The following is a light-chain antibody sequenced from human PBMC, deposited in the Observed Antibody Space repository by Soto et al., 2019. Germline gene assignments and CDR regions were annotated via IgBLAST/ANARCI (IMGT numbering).Light chain of an antibody. CDR2: WAS. CDR1: QSVSYSSGNKNY. Sequence: DIVMTQSPDSLAVSLGERATINCKSSQSVSYSSGNKNYLALYQQKPGQPPKLLISWASTRESGVPDRFSGSGSGTDFTLTICSLQAEDVAVFYCQKYYSNFYTFGQGTKLEIK. J-gene: IGKJ2*01. CDR3: QKYYSNFYT. V-gene: IGKV4-1*01.